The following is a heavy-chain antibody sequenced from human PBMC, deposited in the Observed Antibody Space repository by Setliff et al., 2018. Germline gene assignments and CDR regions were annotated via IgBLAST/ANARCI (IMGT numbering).Heavy chain of an antibody. CDR3: SRTGTYRYFDY. V-gene: IGHV4-39*01. Sequence: SETLSLTCTVSGGSINSGVYYWGWIRQPPGKGLEWIGRIYHGGDTYYNASLKSRLTISVDTSKNQFSLKLRSVTAADTAVYYCSRTGTYRYFDYWGQGALVTVSS. D-gene: IGHD1-1*01. J-gene: IGHJ4*02. CDR2: IYHGGDT. CDR1: GGSINSGVYY.